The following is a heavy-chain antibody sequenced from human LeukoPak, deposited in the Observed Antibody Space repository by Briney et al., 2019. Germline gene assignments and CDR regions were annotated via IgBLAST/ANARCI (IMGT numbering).Heavy chain of an antibody. Sequence: GGSLRLSCAASGFTVSSNYMSWVRQAPGKGLEWVSVIYSGGSTYYADSVKGRFTISRDNSKNTLYLQMNSLRAEDTAVYYCARGNRLAPFDYWGQGTLVTVSS. D-gene: IGHD6-19*01. CDR3: ARGNRLAPFDY. CDR2: IYSGGST. V-gene: IGHV3-66*01. J-gene: IGHJ4*02. CDR1: GFTVSSNY.